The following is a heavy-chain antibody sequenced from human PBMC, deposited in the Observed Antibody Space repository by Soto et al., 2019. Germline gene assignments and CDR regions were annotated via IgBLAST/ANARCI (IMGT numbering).Heavy chain of an antibody. CDR2: INAGNGNT. D-gene: IGHD4-17*01. CDR3: ARAPATPYGTLGY. J-gene: IGHJ4*02. CDR1: GYTFTSYA. Sequence: EASVKVSCKASGYTFTSYAMHWVRQAPGQRLEWMGWINAGNGNTKYSRKFQGRVTITRDTSASTAYMELSSLRSEDTAVYYCARAPATPYGTLGYWGQGTLVTVSS. V-gene: IGHV1-3*01.